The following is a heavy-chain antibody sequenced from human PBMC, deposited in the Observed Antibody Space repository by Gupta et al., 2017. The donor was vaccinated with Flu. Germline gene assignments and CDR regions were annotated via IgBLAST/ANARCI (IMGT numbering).Heavy chain of an antibody. CDR2: IFPGDSDT. Sequence: EVQLVQSGGEVKKPGESLKISWKGSGYTFATYWIAWVRQMPGKGLEWMGLIFPGDSDTRYSPSFQDQVTISADKSISTAYLQWSSLKASDTAIYYCARDYTMDVWGQGTTVTVSS. V-gene: IGHV5-51*03. J-gene: IGHJ6*02. CDR1: GYTFATYW. CDR3: ARDYTMDV.